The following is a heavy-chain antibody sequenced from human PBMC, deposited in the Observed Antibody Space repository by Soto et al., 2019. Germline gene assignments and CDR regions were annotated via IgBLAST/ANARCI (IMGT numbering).Heavy chain of an antibody. D-gene: IGHD4-17*01. V-gene: IGHV1-18*01. J-gene: IGHJ4*02. CDR2: ISAYNGNT. CDR1: GYTFTNFG. Sequence: ASVKVSCKASGYTFTNFGISWVRQAPGQGLEWMGWISAYNGNTNYAQKFQGRVTMTTDTSTSTAYMELRSLRSDDTAVYYCARDSSPYGDYVGFDYWGQGTLVTVSS. CDR3: ARDSSPYGDYVGFDY.